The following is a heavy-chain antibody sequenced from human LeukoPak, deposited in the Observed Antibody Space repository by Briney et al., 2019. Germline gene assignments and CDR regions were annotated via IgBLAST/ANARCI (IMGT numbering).Heavy chain of an antibody. CDR1: GFTFNRNA. V-gene: IGHV3-23*01. J-gene: IGHJ4*02. D-gene: IGHD6-19*01. Sequence: GGSLRLSCAASGFTFNRNAISWVRQAPGKGLEWVSTIGGSGDKTFHADSVTGRFTISRDNSKNMLHLQMSSLTGEDTALYYCVRRGDASSGWGDHDYWGQGALVTVSS. CDR2: IGGSGDKT. CDR3: VRRGDASSGWGDHDY.